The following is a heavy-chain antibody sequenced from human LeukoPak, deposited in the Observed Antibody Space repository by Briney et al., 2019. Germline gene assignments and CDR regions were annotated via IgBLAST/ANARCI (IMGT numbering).Heavy chain of an antibody. CDR3: ARVPAANYYDSRLNNWFDP. CDR2: IYYSGST. V-gene: IGHV4-61*01. CDR1: GGSISSSSYY. Sequence: PSETLSLTCTVSGGSISSSSYYWSWIRQPPGKGLEWIGYIYYSGSTNYNPSLKSRVTISVDTSKNQFSLKLSSVTAADTAVYYCARVPAANYYDSRLNNWFDPWGQGTLVTVSS. D-gene: IGHD3-22*01. J-gene: IGHJ5*02.